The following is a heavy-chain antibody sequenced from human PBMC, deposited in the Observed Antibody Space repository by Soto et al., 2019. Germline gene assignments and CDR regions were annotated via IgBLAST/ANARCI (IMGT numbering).Heavy chain of an antibody. V-gene: IGHV1-8*01. D-gene: IGHD3-3*01. J-gene: IGHJ5*02. Sequence: ASVKVSCKASGYTFTNYDIIWVRQATGQGLEWMGIINPSGGSTSYAQKFQGRVTMTRNTSISAAYMELSSLRSEDTAVYYCARGFHDFWSGYYIEAYNWFDPWGQGTLVTVSS. CDR2: INPSGGST. CDR3: ARGFHDFWSGYYIEAYNWFDP. CDR1: GYTFTNYD.